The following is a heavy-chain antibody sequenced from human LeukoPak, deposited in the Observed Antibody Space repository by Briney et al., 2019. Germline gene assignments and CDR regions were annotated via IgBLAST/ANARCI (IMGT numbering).Heavy chain of an antibody. V-gene: IGHV4-4*07. Sequence: SETLSLTCTVSGGSISYYYWSWIRQPAGKGLEWIGRIYTTGSTNYKSSLKSRVTMSVDTSKSQFSLKLSSVTAADTAVYYCARDTRFFEWSFDYWGLGTLVIVSS. J-gene: IGHJ4*02. CDR1: GGSISYYY. D-gene: IGHD3-3*01. CDR3: ARDTRFFEWSFDY. CDR2: IYTTGST.